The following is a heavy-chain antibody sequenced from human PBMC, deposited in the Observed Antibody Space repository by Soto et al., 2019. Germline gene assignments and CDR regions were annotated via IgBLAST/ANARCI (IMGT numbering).Heavy chain of an antibody. CDR1: GGSISSYY. J-gene: IGHJ5*02. D-gene: IGHD3-22*01. V-gene: IGHV4-59*08. CDR2: IYYSGST. CDR3: ARQGGGTYYYDSSGYYQDPNWFDP. Sequence: SETLSLTCTVSGGSISSYYWSWIRQPPGKGLEWIGYIYYSGSTNYNPSLKSRVTISVDTSKNQFSLKLSSVTAADTAVYYCARQGGGTYYYDSSGYYQDPNWFDPWGQGTLVTVSS.